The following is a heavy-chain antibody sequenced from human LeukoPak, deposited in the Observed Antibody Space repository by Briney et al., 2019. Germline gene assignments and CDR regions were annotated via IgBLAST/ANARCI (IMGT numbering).Heavy chain of an antibody. Sequence: XXGXXFTXYMHWXRQAPGQGFGWMGWXXPNDGDTNYAQKFQGRVTMTRDTSISTAHMEVSRLRSDDTAVYYCARANFLYCSSSTCLFDYWGQGTLVAVSS. J-gene: IGHJ4*02. D-gene: IGHD2-2*01. CDR1: GXXFTXY. CDR3: ARANFLYCSSSTCLFDY. V-gene: IGHV1-2*02. CDR2: XXPNDGDT.